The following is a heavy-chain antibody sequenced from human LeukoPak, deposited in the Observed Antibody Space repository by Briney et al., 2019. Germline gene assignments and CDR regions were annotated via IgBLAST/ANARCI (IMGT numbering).Heavy chain of an antibody. CDR2: MNPNSGNT. CDR1: GYTFTSYD. J-gene: IGHJ4*02. V-gene: IGHV1-8*01. D-gene: IGHD3-22*01. CDR3: ARTPHTYYDSSGYYGGGFDY. Sequence: ASVKVSCKASGYTFTSYDINWVRQATGQGLEWMGWMNPNSGNTGYAQEFQGRVTMTRNTSISTAYMELSSLRSEDTAVYYCARTPHTYYDSSGYYGGGFDYWGQGTLVTVSS.